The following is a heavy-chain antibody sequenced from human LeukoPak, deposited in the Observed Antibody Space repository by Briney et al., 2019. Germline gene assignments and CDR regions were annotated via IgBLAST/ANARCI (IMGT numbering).Heavy chain of an antibody. J-gene: IGHJ5*02. V-gene: IGHV1-69*06. Sequence: SVKVCCKSSGGTFSSYAISWIRQPPGQGLQWMGGIIPIIGRVQYAQKLQVRIAITADTSTSTAYSELSSLRSEDTVVYYCARGDTYYYDSSGYRSDWIAGCGQGTPVTASS. CDR1: GGTFSSYA. CDR2: IIPIIGRV. CDR3: ARGDTYYYDSSGYRSDWIAG. D-gene: IGHD3-22*01.